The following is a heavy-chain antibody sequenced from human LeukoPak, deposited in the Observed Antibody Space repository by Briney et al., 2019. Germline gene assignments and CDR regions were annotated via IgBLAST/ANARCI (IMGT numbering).Heavy chain of an antibody. CDR2: INHSGST. Sequence: PSETLSLTCAVYGGSFYGGSFSGYYWSWIRQPPEKGLEWIGEINHSGSTNYNPSLKSRVTISVDTSKNQFSLKLSSVTAADTAVYYCARTYYGSGSYYGYLFDYWGQGTLVTVSS. CDR1: GGSFSGYY. J-gene: IGHJ4*02. CDR3: ARTYYGSGSYYGYLFDY. D-gene: IGHD3-10*01. V-gene: IGHV4-34*01.